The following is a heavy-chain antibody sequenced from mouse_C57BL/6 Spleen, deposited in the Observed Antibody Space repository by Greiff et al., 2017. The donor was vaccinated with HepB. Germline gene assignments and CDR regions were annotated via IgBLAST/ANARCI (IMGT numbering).Heavy chain of an antibody. Sequence: QVQLKQPGAELVRPGASVTLSCKASGYTFTDYEMHWVKQTPVHGLEWIGAIDPETGGTAYNQKFKGKAILTADKSSSTAYMELRSLTSEDSAVYYCTSSYDGYYGYFDYWGQGTTLTVSS. CDR2: IDPETGGT. J-gene: IGHJ2*01. CDR1: GYTFTDYE. D-gene: IGHD2-3*01. CDR3: TSSYDGYYGYFDY. V-gene: IGHV1-15*01.